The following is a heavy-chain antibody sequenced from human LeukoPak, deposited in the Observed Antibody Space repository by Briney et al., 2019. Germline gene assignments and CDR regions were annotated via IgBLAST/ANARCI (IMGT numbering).Heavy chain of an antibody. D-gene: IGHD5-18*01. J-gene: IGHJ6*03. CDR3: AKGLKTAVGPYMGYHYYMDV. CDR1: GFTFSSQA. Sequence: GGSLRLSCVVSGFTFSSQAMSWVRQAPGKGLEWVSTVNDRGTGTYYADSVKGRFTISRDNSKNTLSLQMISLRAEDTALYYCAKGLKTAVGPYMGYHYYMDVWGKGTTVTVSS. CDR2: VNDRGTGT. V-gene: IGHV3-23*01.